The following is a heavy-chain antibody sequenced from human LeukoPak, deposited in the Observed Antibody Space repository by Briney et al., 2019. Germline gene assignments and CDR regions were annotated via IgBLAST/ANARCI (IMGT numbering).Heavy chain of an antibody. V-gene: IGHV3-23*01. D-gene: IGHD3-10*01. CDR3: ARDDAADGGYLDH. CDR1: EFTFSSYA. CDR2: ISGSSGRT. J-gene: IGHJ4*02. Sequence: GGSLRLSCAASEFTFSSYAMSWVRQAPGKGLEWASRISGSSGRTYYTDSVTGRFTISRDNSKNMVYLQMNGLRAEDTAIYYCARDDAADGGYLDHWGQGTLVTVSS.